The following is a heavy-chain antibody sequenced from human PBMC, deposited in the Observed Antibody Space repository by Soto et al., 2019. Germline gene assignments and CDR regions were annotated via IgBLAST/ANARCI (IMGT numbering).Heavy chain of an antibody. Sequence: EVQLVESGGGLVQPGGSLRLSCAASGFTVSSNYMSWVRQAPGKGLEWVSVIYSGGSTYYADSVKGRFTISRDNPKNTLYLQMNSLRAEDTAVYYCASCVTVTRYAFDIWGQGTMVTVSS. CDR2: IYSGGST. J-gene: IGHJ3*02. CDR3: ASCVTVTRYAFDI. D-gene: IGHD4-17*01. V-gene: IGHV3-66*01. CDR1: GFTVSSNY.